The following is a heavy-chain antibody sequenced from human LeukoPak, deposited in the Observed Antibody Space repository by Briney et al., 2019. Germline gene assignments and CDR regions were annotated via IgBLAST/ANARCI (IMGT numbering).Heavy chain of an antibody. Sequence: SETLSLTCAVYGGSFSADYWSWIRQPPGKGLEWIGEVNHSGSTNYNPSLKSRVTISVDTSKNQFSLKLSSVTAADTAVYYCARHWSGGSYYYFDYWGQGTLVTVSS. CDR1: GGSFSADY. V-gene: IGHV4-34*01. J-gene: IGHJ4*02. CDR2: VNHSGST. CDR3: ARHWSGGSYYYFDY. D-gene: IGHD1-26*01.